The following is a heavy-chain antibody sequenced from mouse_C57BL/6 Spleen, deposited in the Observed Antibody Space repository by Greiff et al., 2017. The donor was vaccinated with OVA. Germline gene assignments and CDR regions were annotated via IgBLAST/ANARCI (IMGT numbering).Heavy chain of an antibody. V-gene: IGHV1-64*01. CDR3: ARRELLSFFAY. J-gene: IGHJ3*01. CDR1: GYTFTSYW. Sequence: QVQLQQPGAELVKPGASVKLSCKASGYTFTSYWMHWVKQRPGQGLEWIGMIHPNSGSTNYNEKFKSKATLTVDKSSSTAYMQLSSLTSEDSAVYYCARRELLSFFAYWGQGTLVTVSA. CDR2: IHPNSGST. D-gene: IGHD2-1*01.